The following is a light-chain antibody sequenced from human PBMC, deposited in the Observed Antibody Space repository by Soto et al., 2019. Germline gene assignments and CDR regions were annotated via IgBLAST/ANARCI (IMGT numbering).Light chain of an antibody. V-gene: IGKV3-20*01. CDR1: QSVSSSY. Sequence: EIVLTQSPGPLSLSPGERATLSCRASQSVSSSYLAWYLQKPGQAPRLLIYGASSRATGIPDRLSGTGSGTDFTLTISRLEPEDFAVYYCQQYGSSPPVTFGQGTRREIK. CDR2: GAS. CDR3: QQYGSSPPVT. J-gene: IGKJ5*01.